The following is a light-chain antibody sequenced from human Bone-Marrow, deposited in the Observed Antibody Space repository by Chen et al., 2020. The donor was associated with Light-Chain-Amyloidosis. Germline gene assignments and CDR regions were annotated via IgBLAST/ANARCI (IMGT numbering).Light chain of an antibody. CDR1: SGSVATNY. Sequence: NFMLTQPHSVSEPPGKTVIISCTRSSGSVATNYVQWYQHRPGSSPTTVLYEDDQRPSGVPDRFSGSIDRSSNSASITISGLKTEDEADYYCQSYQGSSQGVFGGGTKLTVL. J-gene: IGLJ3*02. CDR2: EDD. V-gene: IGLV6-57*01. CDR3: QSYQGSSQGV.